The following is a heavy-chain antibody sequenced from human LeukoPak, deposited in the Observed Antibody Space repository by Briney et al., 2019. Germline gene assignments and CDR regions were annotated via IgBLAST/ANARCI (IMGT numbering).Heavy chain of an antibody. J-gene: IGHJ4*02. CDR1: GFTFSAFP. Sequence: GGSLRLSCAASGFTFSAFPMSWVRQAPGKGLEWVSVIYSAGYTYYADSVKGRFTISRDNSKNTLYLQMNSLRAEDTAVYYCARDLGSSVDSWGQGTLVTVSS. D-gene: IGHD6-6*01. V-gene: IGHV3-53*01. CDR3: ARDLGSSVDS. CDR2: IYSAGYT.